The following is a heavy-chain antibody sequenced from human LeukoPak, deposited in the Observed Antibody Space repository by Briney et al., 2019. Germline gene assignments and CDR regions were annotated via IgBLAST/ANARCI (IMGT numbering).Heavy chain of an antibody. CDR2: INHSGST. CDR3: ARGQSTIFGVVSTFDY. CDR1: GGSFSGYY. V-gene: IGHV4-34*01. J-gene: IGHJ4*02. D-gene: IGHD3-3*01. Sequence: PSETLSLTCAVYGGSFSGYYWSWIRQPPGKGLEWIGEINHSGSTNYNPSLKSRVTISVDTSKNQSSLKLSSVTAADTAVYYCARGQSTIFGVVSTFDYWGQGTLVTVSS.